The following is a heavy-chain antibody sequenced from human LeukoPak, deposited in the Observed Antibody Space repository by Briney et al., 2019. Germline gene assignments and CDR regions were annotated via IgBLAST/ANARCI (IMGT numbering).Heavy chain of an antibody. CDR1: GFTFRNFG. CDR3: ARLMFIAVGNWYFDL. D-gene: IGHD2-15*01. Sequence: GGSLRLSCAASGFTFRNFGFIWVRQAPGKGLEWISSISSGSSIYYADAVKARFTISRDNTRDSLSLQMNSLRADDTAVYYCARLMFIAVGNWYFDLWGRGTLVTVSS. J-gene: IGHJ2*01. V-gene: IGHV3-69-1*01. CDR2: ISSGSSI.